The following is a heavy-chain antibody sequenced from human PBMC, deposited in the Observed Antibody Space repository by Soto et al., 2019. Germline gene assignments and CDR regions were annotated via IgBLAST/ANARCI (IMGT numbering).Heavy chain of an antibody. Sequence: ATVKVSSKASGYTFTSYGISWLRPAPGQGLEWMGWISAYNGNTNYAQKLQGRVTMTTDTSTSTAYMELRSLRSDDTAVYYCARYPGVVKGNHFDYWGQGTLVTVSS. D-gene: IGHD3-3*01. V-gene: IGHV1-18*04. CDR1: GYTFTSYG. CDR3: ARYPGVVKGNHFDY. CDR2: ISAYNGNT. J-gene: IGHJ4*02.